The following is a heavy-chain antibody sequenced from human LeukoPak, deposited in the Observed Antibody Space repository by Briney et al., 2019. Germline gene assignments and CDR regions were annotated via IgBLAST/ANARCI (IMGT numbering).Heavy chain of an antibody. V-gene: IGHV4-61*02. Sequence: SETLSLTCTVSGGPISSGSYSWSWIRQPAGKGLEWIGRIYTSGSTNYNPSLKSRVAISVDTSKNQFSLKLSSVTAADTAVYYCAGDDGGYYLNWFDPWGQGTLVTVSS. CDR2: IYTSGST. CDR3: AGDDGGYYLNWFDP. J-gene: IGHJ5*02. D-gene: IGHD3-22*01. CDR1: GGPISSGSYS.